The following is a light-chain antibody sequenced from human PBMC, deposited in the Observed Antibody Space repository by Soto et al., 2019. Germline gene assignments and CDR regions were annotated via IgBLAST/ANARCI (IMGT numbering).Light chain of an antibody. V-gene: IGLV2-14*03. J-gene: IGLJ7*01. CDR3: SSYTSSSTLV. CDR2: DVS. Sequence: QSALTQPASVSGSPGQSITISCTGTSSDVGGYNYVSGYHHHPGKAPKLMIYDVSNRPSGVSNRFSGSKSGNTASLTISGLQAEDEADYYCSSYTSSSTLVFGGGTQLTVL. CDR1: SSDVGGYNY.